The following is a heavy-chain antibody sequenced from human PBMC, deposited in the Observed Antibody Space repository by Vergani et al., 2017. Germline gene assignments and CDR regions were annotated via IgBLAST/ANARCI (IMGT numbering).Heavy chain of an antibody. CDR1: RYSFTSYW. CDR2: IDPSDSYT. Sequence: EVQLVQSGAEVKKPGEPLRISCKGSRYSFTSYWISWVRQMPGKGLEWMGRIDPSDSYTNYSPSFQGHVTISADKSISTAYLQWSSLKASDTAMYYCARVGGSYYDSSRYYYAPGGWFDPWGRGTLVTVSS. D-gene: IGHD3-22*01. CDR3: ARVGGSYYDSSRYYYAPGGWFDP. V-gene: IGHV5-10-1*03. J-gene: IGHJ5*02.